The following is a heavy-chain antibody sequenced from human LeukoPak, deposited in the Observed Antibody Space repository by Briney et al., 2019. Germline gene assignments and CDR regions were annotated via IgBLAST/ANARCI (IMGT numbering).Heavy chain of an antibody. CDR2: ISRSSSYI. J-gene: IGHJ4*02. Sequence: PGGSLRLSCAASGFTFSSYSMNWVRQAPGKGLEWVSSISRSSSYIYYADSVKGRFTISRDNAKNSLYLQMNSLRAEDTAVYYCARAGVDTAMGFDYWGQGTLVTVSS. D-gene: IGHD5-18*01. CDR1: GFTFSSYS. V-gene: IGHV3-21*01. CDR3: ARAGVDTAMGFDY.